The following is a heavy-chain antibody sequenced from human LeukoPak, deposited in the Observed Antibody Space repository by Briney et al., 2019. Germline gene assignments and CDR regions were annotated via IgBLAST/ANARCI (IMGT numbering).Heavy chain of an antibody. CDR1: GFTFSSYA. J-gene: IGHJ6*02. D-gene: IGHD4-17*01. Sequence: RGSLRLSCAASGFTFSSYAMHWVRQAPRKGLEWVAVISYDGSNKYYADSVKGRFTISRDNSKNTLYLQMNSLRAEDTAVYYCARPPYGDPFLYYYGMDVWGQGTTVTVSS. V-gene: IGHV3-30-3*01. CDR3: ARPPYGDPFLYYYGMDV. CDR2: ISYDGSNK.